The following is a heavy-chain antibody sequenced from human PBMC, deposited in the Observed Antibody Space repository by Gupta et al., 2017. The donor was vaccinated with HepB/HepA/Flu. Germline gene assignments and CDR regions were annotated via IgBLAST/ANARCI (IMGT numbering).Heavy chain of an antibody. V-gene: IGHV3-30-3*01. Sequence: QVQLVESGGGVVQPGRSLRLSCAASGFTFSSYAMHWVRQAPGKGLEWVAVISYDGSNKYYADSVKGRFTISRDNSKNTLYLQMNSLRAEDTAVYYCARAFHLWGDYDPVDYWGQGTLVTVSS. CDR2: ISYDGSNK. J-gene: IGHJ4*02. D-gene: IGHD4-17*01. CDR3: ARAFHLWGDYDPVDY. CDR1: GFTFSSYA.